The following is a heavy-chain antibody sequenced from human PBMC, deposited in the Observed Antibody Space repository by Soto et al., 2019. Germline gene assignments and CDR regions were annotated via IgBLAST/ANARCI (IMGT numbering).Heavy chain of an antibody. CDR1: DGSISSSTYY. CDR2: IYYSGST. D-gene: IGHD1-20*01. J-gene: IGHJ4*02. Sequence: LSLTCTVSDGSISSSTYYWGWVRQPPGRGLEWIGNIYYSGSTFYNPSLKSRVTVSIDTSKNQFSLSLGSLTAADTAVYYCARVLTGSRAFDYWGQRALVTVSS. CDR3: ARVLTGSRAFDY. V-gene: IGHV4-39*01.